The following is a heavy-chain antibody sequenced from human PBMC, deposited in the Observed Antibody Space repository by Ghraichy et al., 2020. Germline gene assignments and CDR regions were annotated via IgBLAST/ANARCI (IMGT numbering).Heavy chain of an antibody. V-gene: IGHV4-59*08. CDR3: ARQAGELLKGYYYYYMDV. CDR2: IYYSGST. Sequence: SETLSLTCTVSGGSISSYYWSWIRQPPGKGLEWIGYIYYSGSTNYNPSLKSRVTISVDTSKNQFSLKLSSVTAADTAVYYCARQAGELLKGYYYYYMDVWGKGTTVTVSS. CDR1: GGSISSYY. J-gene: IGHJ6*03. D-gene: IGHD1-26*01.